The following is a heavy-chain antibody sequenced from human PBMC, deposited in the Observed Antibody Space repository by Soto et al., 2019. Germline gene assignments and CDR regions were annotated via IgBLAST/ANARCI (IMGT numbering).Heavy chain of an antibody. V-gene: IGHV1-58*02. CDR3: SADRPDTGVGWCV. Sequence: GASVKVSCKGSGSGFIRSGIQWVGQAHGQRLEWIGWIVVASGQTNYAQNFRGRVAITRDTSTATAYIELTGLTSEDKAVYFCSADRPDTGVGWCVWGQGTTVTVSS. CDR1: GSGFIRSG. D-gene: IGHD2-21*01. CDR2: IVVASGQT. J-gene: IGHJ6*02.